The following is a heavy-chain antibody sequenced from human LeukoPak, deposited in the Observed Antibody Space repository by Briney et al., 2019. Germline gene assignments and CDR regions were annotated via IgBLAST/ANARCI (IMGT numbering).Heavy chain of an antibody. CDR3: ASGYSGYANFDY. Sequence: GGSLRLSCAASGFNFNNYWMSWLRQAPGKGLEWVANIKDDGSEEYYVDSVKGRFTIVRDNAYNSLYLQMNSLRAEDTAVYYCASGYSGYANFDYWGQGTLVTVSS. CDR1: GFNFNNYW. CDR2: IKDDGSEE. D-gene: IGHD5-12*01. V-gene: IGHV3-7*03. J-gene: IGHJ4*02.